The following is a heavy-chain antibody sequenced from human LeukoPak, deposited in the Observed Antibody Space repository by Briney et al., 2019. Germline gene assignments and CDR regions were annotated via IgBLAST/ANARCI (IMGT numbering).Heavy chain of an antibody. J-gene: IGHJ2*01. CDR3: ARPKSSYWYFDV. CDR1: GGSMSGYY. Sequence: SETLSLTCTVSGGSMSGYYWSWTRLPPGKGLEWIGYIYYSGSTDYNPSLKSRVTISVDTSKNQFSLKLSSVTAADTAVYYCARPKSSYWYFDVWGRGTLVTVSS. V-gene: IGHV4-59*01. D-gene: IGHD2-2*01. CDR2: IYYSGST.